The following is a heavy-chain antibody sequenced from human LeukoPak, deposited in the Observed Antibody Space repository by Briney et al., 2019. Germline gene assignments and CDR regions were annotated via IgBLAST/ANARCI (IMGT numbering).Heavy chain of an antibody. D-gene: IGHD1-26*01. Sequence: GGSLRLSCAASGFTFSSYAMHWVRQAPGKGLEWVAVISYDGSNKYYADSVKGRFTISRDNSKNTLYLQMNSLRAEDTAVYYCAKGMGYSGSYCDYWGQGTLVTVSS. J-gene: IGHJ4*02. CDR2: ISYDGSNK. V-gene: IGHV3-30-3*01. CDR3: AKGMGYSGSYCDY. CDR1: GFTFSSYA.